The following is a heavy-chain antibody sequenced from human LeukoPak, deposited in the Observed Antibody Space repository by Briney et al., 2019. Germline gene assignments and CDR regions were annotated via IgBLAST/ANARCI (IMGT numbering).Heavy chain of an antibody. CDR3: AKAHDPRFGGLGGYFDY. J-gene: IGHJ4*02. CDR2: ISGSGGST. V-gene: IGHV3-23*01. D-gene: IGHD3-10*02. Sequence: GGSLRLSCAASGFTFSSYAMSWVRQAPGKGLEWVSAISGSGGSTYYADSVKGRFTISRDNSKNTLYLQMNSLRAEDTAVYYCAKAHDPRFGGLGGYFDYWGQGTLVTVSS. CDR1: GFTFSSYA.